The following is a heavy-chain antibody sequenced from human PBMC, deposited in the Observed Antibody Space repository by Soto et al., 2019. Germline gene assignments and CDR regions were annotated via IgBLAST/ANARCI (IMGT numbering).Heavy chain of an antibody. CDR1: GFTFSSYG. V-gene: IGHV3-33*01. D-gene: IGHD6-19*01. CDR2: IWYDGSNK. J-gene: IGHJ4*02. Sequence: QVQLVESGGGVVQPGRSLRLSCAASGFTFSSYGMHWVRQAPGKGLEWVAVIWYDGSNKYYADSVKGRFTISRDNSKNTLYLQMNSLRAEDKAVYYCAREGGYSSGWYDYWGQGTLVTVSS. CDR3: AREGGYSSGWYDY.